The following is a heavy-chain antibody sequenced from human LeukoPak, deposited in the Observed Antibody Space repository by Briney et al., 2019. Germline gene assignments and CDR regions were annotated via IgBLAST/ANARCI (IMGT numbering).Heavy chain of an antibody. Sequence: GGSLRLSCAASGFTFSSYAMSWVRQAPGKGLEWVSAISGSGGSTYYVDSVKGRFTISRDNSKNTLYLQMNSLRAEDTAVYYCAFSNLHGRAPITFYYYGMDVWGQGTTVTVSS. CDR2: ISGSGGST. V-gene: IGHV3-23*01. CDR1: GFTFSSYA. J-gene: IGHJ6*02. D-gene: IGHD4-11*01. CDR3: AFSNLHGRAPITFYYYGMDV.